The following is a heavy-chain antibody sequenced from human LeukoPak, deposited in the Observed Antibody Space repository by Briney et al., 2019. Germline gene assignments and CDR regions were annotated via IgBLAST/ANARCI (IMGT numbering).Heavy chain of an antibody. D-gene: IGHD3-22*01. CDR3: ARHLPYYYDSSGYYFYYMDA. J-gene: IGHJ6*03. V-gene: IGHV4-39*01. CDR2: IYYSGST. CDR1: GGSISNTRYY. Sequence: SETLSLTCAVSGGSISNTRYYWGWIRQPPGKGLEWIASIYYSGSTYYNPSLKSRVTISVDTSKNQFSLKLSSVTAADTAVYYCARHLPYYYDSSGYYFYYMDAWGKGTTVTVSS.